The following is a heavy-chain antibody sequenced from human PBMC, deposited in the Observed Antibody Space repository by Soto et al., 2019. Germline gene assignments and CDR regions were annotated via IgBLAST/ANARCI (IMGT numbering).Heavy chain of an antibody. J-gene: IGHJ4*02. Sequence: QVQLVQSGAEVKEPGASVKVSCKASGYTFANDYLHWVRQVPGQGLEWRGRIKPSGGATLYEQKSQGTATITRETSTKTHHKARSSLRSNAKSMYYCKRDTSSIAAAAQTPFDIWCQGTIVTVAS. CDR3: KRDTSSIAAAAQTPFDI. D-gene: IGHD6-25*01. V-gene: IGHV1-46*01. CDR2: IKPSGGAT. CDR1: GYTFANDY.